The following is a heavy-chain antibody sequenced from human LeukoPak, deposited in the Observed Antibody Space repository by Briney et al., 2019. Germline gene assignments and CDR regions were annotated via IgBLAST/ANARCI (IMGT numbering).Heavy chain of an antibody. Sequence: SETLSLTCTVSGGSISGYFWNWIRQPAAKGLEWIGRIYTSDNTNYNPSLNSRITMSVDTSKNQFSLKLTSVTAADTAVYYCARGEHTVDYWGQGTLVTVSS. J-gene: IGHJ4*02. CDR3: ARGEHTVDY. CDR1: GGSISGYF. V-gene: IGHV4-4*07. CDR2: IYTSDNT.